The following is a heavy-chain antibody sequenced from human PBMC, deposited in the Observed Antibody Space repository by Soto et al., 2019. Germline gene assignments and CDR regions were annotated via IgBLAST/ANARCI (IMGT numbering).Heavy chain of an antibody. D-gene: IGHD3-10*01. CDR2: ISGSGGST. CDR1: GFTFSSYA. CDR3: AKKLLWFGELLNDAFDI. V-gene: IGHV3-23*01. J-gene: IGHJ3*02. Sequence: EVQLLESGGGLVQPGGSLRLSCAASGFTFSSYAMSWVRQAPGKGLEWVSAISGSGGSTYYADSVKGRFTISRDNSKNTLYQQMNSLRAEDTAVYYCAKKLLWFGELLNDAFDIWGQGTMVTVSS.